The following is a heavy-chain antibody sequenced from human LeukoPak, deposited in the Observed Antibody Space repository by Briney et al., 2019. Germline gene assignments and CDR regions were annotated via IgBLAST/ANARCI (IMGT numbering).Heavy chain of an antibody. CDR1: GGSFSGYY. CDR3: ARTNKHGGYCSSTSCYGRYYYYGMDV. V-gene: IGHV4-34*01. CDR2: INHSGST. D-gene: IGHD2-2*01. J-gene: IGHJ6*02. Sequence: SETLTLTCAVYGGSFSGYYWSWIRQPPGKGLEWIGEINHSGSTNYNPSLKSRVTISVDTSKNQFSLKLSSVTAADTAVYYCARTNKHGGYCSSTSCYGRYYYYGMDVWGQGTTVTVSS.